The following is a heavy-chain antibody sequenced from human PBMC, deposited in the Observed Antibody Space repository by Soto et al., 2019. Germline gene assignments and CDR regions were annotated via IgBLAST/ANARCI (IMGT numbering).Heavy chain of an antibody. CDR1: GGSISSYY. Sequence: SETLSLTCTVSGGSISSYYWSWIRQPPGKGLEWIGYIYYSGSTNYNPSLKSRVTISVDTSKNQFSLKLSSVTAADTAVYYCARSRYSGYDPGYYYMDVWGKGTTVTVSS. V-gene: IGHV4-59*01. CDR2: IYYSGST. CDR3: ARSRYSGYDPGYYYMDV. J-gene: IGHJ6*03. D-gene: IGHD5-12*01.